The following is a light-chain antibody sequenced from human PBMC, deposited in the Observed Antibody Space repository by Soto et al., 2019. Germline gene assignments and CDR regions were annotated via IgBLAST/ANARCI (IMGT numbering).Light chain of an antibody. V-gene: IGKV1-5*03. Sequence: DIQMTQSPSTLSASVGDRVTITCRASQSISSWLAWYQQKPGKAPKLMIYTASSLESGGPSRFSGSGSGTEFTLTISSLEPDDFATYYCQQYNSYSPLTFGGGTKVEI. CDR2: TAS. CDR1: QSISSW. J-gene: IGKJ4*01. CDR3: QQYNSYSPLT.